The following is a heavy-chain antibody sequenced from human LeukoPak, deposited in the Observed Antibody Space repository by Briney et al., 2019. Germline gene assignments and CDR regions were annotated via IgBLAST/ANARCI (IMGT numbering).Heavy chain of an antibody. D-gene: IGHD3/OR15-3a*01. V-gene: IGHV4-34*01. CDR3: ARDGTGPFDY. CDR2: INHSGST. Sequence: SETLSLTCAVSGGSFSGHYWSWIRQPPGKGLEWIGEINHSGSTNYNPSLKSRVTISVDTSKNQFSLKLSSVTAADTAVYYCARDGTGPFDYWGQGTLVTVSS. J-gene: IGHJ4*02. CDR1: GGSFSGHY.